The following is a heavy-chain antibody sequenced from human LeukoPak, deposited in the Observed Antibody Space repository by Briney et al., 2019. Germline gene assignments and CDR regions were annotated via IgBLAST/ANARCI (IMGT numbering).Heavy chain of an antibody. CDR2: IYYSGST. CDR1: GGSISSYY. V-gene: IGHV4-59*08. D-gene: IGHD3-22*01. Sequence: SETLSLTCTVSGGSISSYYWSWIRQPPGKGLEWIGYIYYSGSTNYNPSLKSRVTISVDTSKNQFSLKLSSVTAADTAVYYCARALDYYYDSSGFRHWFDPWGQGTLVTVSS. CDR3: ARALDYYYDSSGFRHWFDP. J-gene: IGHJ5*02.